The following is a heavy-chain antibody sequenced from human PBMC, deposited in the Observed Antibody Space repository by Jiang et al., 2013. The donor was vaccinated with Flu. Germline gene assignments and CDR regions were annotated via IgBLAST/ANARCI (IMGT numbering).Heavy chain of an antibody. Sequence: LSCAASGFTFSNYAMSWVRQAPRKGLEWVSAISSSGGSTYYADSVKGRFTISRDNSKNTLYLQMNSLRAEDTAVYYCANPAPYDSSGSEYWGQGTLVTVSS. CDR3: ANPAPYDSSGSEY. J-gene: IGHJ4*02. D-gene: IGHD3-22*01. V-gene: IGHV3-23*01. CDR2: ISSSGGST. CDR1: GFTFSNYA.